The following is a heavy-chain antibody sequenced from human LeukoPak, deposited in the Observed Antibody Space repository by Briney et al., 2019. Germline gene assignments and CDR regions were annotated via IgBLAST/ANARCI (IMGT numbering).Heavy chain of an antibody. Sequence: GGSLRLSCAASGFTFSTYWMDWVRQAPGKGLVSVSRINTDGSGTNYADSVKGRFTISRDNAKNTLYLQMNSLRAEDTAVYYCAKSHITRYPLQYYFDLWGQGAQVFVSS. D-gene: IGHD2-21*01. V-gene: IGHV3-74*01. CDR2: INTDGSGT. CDR3: AKSHITRYPLQYYFDL. J-gene: IGHJ4*02. CDR1: GFTFSTYW.